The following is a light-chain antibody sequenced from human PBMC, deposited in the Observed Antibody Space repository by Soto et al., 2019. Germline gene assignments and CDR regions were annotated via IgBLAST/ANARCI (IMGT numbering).Light chain of an antibody. Sequence: DIQMTQPPSSLSASVGEGVTITCQASQDIRNYVNWYQQKPGKAPKLLIYDASDLETGVPSRFSGSGSGTYFSFTISSLQPEDIATYYCQQYDNFPLTFGGGTMVDIK. J-gene: IGKJ4*01. CDR3: QQYDNFPLT. CDR2: DAS. CDR1: QDIRNY. V-gene: IGKV1-33*01.